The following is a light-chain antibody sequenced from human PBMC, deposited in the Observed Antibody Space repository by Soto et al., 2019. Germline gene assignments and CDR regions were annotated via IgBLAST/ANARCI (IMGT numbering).Light chain of an antibody. CDR2: DAS. J-gene: IGKJ4*01. CDR3: QQFHNWPLP. V-gene: IGKV3-15*01. CDR1: QSISSN. Sequence: DIVMTQSPATLSGSPGDRATLSCRASQSISSNLAWYQQKPGQAPRLLIDDASTRAAGIPARFNGGGSGTEFTSPVSSLQSEDFELYCCQQFHNWPLPFGGGTTVEIK.